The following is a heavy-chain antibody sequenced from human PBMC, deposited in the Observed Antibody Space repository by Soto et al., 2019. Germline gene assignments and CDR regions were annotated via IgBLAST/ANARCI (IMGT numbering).Heavy chain of an antibody. Sequence: GASVKVSCKASGYTFTSYGISWVRQAPGQGLEWMGWISAYNGNTNYAQKLQGRVTMTTDTSTSTAYMELRSLRSDDTAVYYCARGRRVLRFLEWLPHPYDVWGKGTTVTVSS. D-gene: IGHD3-3*01. CDR2: ISAYNGNT. V-gene: IGHV1-18*01. CDR1: GYTFTSYG. CDR3: ARGRRVLRFLEWLPHPYDV. J-gene: IGHJ6*04.